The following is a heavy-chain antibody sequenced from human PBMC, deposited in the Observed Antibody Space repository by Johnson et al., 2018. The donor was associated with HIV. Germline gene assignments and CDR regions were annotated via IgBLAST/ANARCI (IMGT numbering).Heavy chain of an antibody. CDR3: ARESSSWAAGGAFDI. D-gene: IGHD6-13*01. CDR2: ISYDGSNK. Sequence: QVQLVESGGGVVQPGRSLRLSCAASGFTFSSYAMHWVRQAPGKGLAWVAVISYDGSNKYYADSVKGRFTISRDNSKNTLYLQMNSLRAEDTAVYYCARESSSWAAGGAFDIWGQGTMVTVSS. CDR1: GFTFSSYA. V-gene: IGHV3-30*04. J-gene: IGHJ3*02.